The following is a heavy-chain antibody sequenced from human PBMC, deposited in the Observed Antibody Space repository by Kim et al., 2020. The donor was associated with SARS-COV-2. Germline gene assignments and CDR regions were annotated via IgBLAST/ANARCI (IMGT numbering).Heavy chain of an antibody. D-gene: IGHD2-2*01. Sequence: ASVKVSCKASGYTFTGYYIHWVRQAPGQGLEWMGWINPNSGGTNYAQKFQGWVTMTRDTSISTAYMELSRLRSDDTAVYYGASGYCSSTWCYDAYYYYGMDVWGQGTTVTVSS. CDR2: INPNSGGT. V-gene: IGHV1-2*04. CDR1: GYTFTGYY. CDR3: ASGYCSSTWCYDAYYYYGMDV. J-gene: IGHJ6*02.